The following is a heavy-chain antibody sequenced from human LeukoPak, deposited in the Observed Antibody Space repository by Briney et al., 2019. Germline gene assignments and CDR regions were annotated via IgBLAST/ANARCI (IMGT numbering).Heavy chain of an antibody. V-gene: IGHV4-34*01. CDR2: INHSGST. D-gene: IGHD1-26*01. CDR3: ARDSRGTHDAFAI. CDR1: GGSISIYY. Sequence: PSETLSLTCTVSGGSISIYYWSWIRQPPGKGLEWIGEINHSGSTNYNPSLKSRVTISVDTSKNQFSLKLSSATAADTAVYYCARDSRGTHDAFAIWGQGTTVTVSS. J-gene: IGHJ3*02.